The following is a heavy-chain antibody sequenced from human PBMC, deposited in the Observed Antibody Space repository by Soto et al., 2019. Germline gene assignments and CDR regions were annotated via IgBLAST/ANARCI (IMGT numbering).Heavy chain of an antibody. Sequence: QVQLVESGGGVVQPGTSLRLSCAASGFTSSSFVIHWVRQAPGKGLEWLAVISSDGNNQYYADSVKGRFTISRDNSKKTLYLQVNSLRAEDTAVYFCAKERGVLDAFDIWGQGTMVIVS. V-gene: IGHV3-30*18. CDR1: GFTSSSFV. J-gene: IGHJ3*02. D-gene: IGHD3-10*01. CDR2: ISSDGNNQ. CDR3: AKERGVLDAFDI.